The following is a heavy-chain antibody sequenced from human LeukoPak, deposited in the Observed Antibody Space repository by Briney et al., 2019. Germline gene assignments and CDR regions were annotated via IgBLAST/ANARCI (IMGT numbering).Heavy chain of an antibody. CDR1: GFTFSTYW. D-gene: IGHD2-8*02. Sequence: PGGSLRLSCAASGFTFSTYWMTWFRQTAGKGLEWVASLKQDGSDRYYVDSVKGRFTISRDNTENSLYLQMNSLRAEDTAVYYCARETRGLVGSYWGRGTLVTVSP. J-gene: IGHJ4*02. CDR3: ARETRGLVGSY. CDR2: LKQDGSDR. V-gene: IGHV3-7*05.